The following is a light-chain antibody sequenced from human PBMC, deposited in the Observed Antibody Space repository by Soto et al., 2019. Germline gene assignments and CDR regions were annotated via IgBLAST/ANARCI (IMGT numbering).Light chain of an antibody. J-gene: IGKJ4*01. Sequence: EIVLTQSPATLSLSPGERATLSCRASQSVSSYLAWYQQKPGQAPRLLIYDASNRATGIPAGFSGSGSGTDFTHTISSLEPEDFAVYYCQQRSNWSLTIGG. CDR2: DAS. V-gene: IGKV3-11*01. CDR1: QSVSSY. CDR3: QQRSNWSLT.